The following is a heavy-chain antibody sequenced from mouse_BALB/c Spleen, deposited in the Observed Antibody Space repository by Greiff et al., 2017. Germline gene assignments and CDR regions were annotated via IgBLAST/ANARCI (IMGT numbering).Heavy chain of an antibody. V-gene: IGHV5-4*02. Sequence: EVKLVESGGGLVKPGGSLKLSCAASGFTFSDYYMYWVRQTPEKRLEWVATISDGGSYTYYPDSVKGRFTIFRDNAKNNLYLQMSSLKSEDTAMYYCARDGRRGMDYWGQGTSVTVSS. CDR2: ISDGGSYT. J-gene: IGHJ4*01. D-gene: IGHD4-1*01. CDR3: ARDGRRGMDY. CDR1: GFTFSDYY.